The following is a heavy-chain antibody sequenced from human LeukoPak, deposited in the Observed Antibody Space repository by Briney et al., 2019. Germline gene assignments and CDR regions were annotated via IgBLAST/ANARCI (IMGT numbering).Heavy chain of an antibody. V-gene: IGHV3-23*01. J-gene: IGHJ4*02. CDR3: AKDPVRGFIRRPNCCDY. D-gene: IGHD3-10*02. CDR1: GFTFSSYA. CDR2: ISGSGDST. Sequence: GGSLRLSCAASGFTFSSYAMSWVRQGPGKGLEWVSAISGSGDSTYYADPVKGRFTISRDNSKNTLFLQMNSLRAEDTAVYYCAKDPVRGFIRRPNCCDYWGQGNLVTVSS.